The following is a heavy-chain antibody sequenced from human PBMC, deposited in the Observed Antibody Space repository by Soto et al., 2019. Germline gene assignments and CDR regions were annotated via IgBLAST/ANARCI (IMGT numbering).Heavy chain of an antibody. CDR3: ARDLSWGSNWYYYMDV. CDR1: GFILSDCA. D-gene: IGHD7-27*01. V-gene: IGHV3-48*01. CDR2: ISSSSSVI. J-gene: IGHJ6*03. Sequence: EVQLVESGGGLVQPGGSLRLSCATSGFILSDCAMNWVRQAPGKGLACVSYISSSSSVIDYADSVKGRFTVSRDNARNSMYLQMNSLRAEDTAVYYCARDLSWGSNWYYYMDVWGKGTTVTVSS.